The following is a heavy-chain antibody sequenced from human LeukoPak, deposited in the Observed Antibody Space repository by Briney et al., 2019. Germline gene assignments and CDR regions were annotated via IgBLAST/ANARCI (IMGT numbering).Heavy chain of an antibody. Sequence: GASLQISCKGSGYRFTSYWIGWVRQLPGKGLEWMGIIYPGDSEIRYSPSFQGQVTISADKSISTAYLQWSSLKASDTAMYYCARRGRGTTVTYYFDFWGQGTLVTVSS. V-gene: IGHV5-51*01. J-gene: IGHJ4*02. CDR2: IYPGDSEI. CDR3: ARRGRGTTVTYYFDF. CDR1: GYRFTSYW. D-gene: IGHD4-17*01.